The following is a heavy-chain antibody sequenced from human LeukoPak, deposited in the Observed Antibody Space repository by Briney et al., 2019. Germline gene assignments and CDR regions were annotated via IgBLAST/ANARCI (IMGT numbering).Heavy chain of an antibody. CDR2: ISSGSSTI. V-gene: IGHV3-48*02. CDR3: AKSSGWFLDY. CDR1: GFTFSTYS. Sequence: PGGSLRLSCAASGFTFSTYSMNWVRQAPGKGLEWLSYISSGSSTIYYADSVKGRFTISRDNAKNSLYLQMNSLRDEDTAVYYCAKSSGWFLDYWGQGTLVTVSS. D-gene: IGHD6-13*01. J-gene: IGHJ4*02.